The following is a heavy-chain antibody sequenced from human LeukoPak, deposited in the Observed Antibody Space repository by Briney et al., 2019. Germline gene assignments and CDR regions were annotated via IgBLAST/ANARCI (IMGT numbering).Heavy chain of an antibody. CDR3: AARPGGDYYDSSGYYFDY. J-gene: IGHJ4*02. CDR2: ISGSGGST. CDR1: GVTFSSYA. D-gene: IGHD3-22*01. V-gene: IGHV3-23*01. Sequence: PGGSLRLSCAASGVTFSSYAMSWVRQAPGKGLEWVSAISGSGGSTYYADSVKGRFTISRDNSKNTLYLQMNSLRAEDTAVYYCAARPGGDYYDSSGYYFDYWGQGTLVTVSS.